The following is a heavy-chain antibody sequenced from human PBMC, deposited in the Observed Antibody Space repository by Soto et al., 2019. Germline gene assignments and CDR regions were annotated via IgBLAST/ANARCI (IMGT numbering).Heavy chain of an antibody. Sequence: QVQLVQSGAEVKNRGASVKVSCKAFGYRFTSYGIGWARQAPGQGLEWMGWINAYNGNTNYAQNFQGRVTLTTDTSTSTAYMELRSLRSNDTAVYYCAMVAVYVTASTQDVWGRGTTVTVSS. D-gene: IGHD3-16*01. CDR1: GYRFTSYG. J-gene: IGHJ6*02. CDR2: INAYNGNT. V-gene: IGHV1-18*01. CDR3: AMVAVYVTASTQDV.